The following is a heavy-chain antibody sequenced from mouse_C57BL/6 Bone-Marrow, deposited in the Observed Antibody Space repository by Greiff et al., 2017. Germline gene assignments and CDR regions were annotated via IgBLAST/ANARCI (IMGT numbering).Heavy chain of an antibody. CDR2: IDPSDSYT. D-gene: IGHD1-1*01. CDR1: GYTFTSYW. J-gene: IGHJ2*01. V-gene: IGHV1-59*01. CDR3: ARFPITPVPDY. Sequence: QVQLQQPGAELVRPGTSVKLSCKASGYTFTSYWMHWVKQRPGQGLEWIGVIDPSDSYTNYNQKFKGKATLTVDTSSSPAYLQLSSLTSKDSAVDYYARFPITPVPDYWGQGTTLTVSS.